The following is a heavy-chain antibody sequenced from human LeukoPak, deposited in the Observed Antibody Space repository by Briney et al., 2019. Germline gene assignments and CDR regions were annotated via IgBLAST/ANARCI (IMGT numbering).Heavy chain of an antibody. CDR3: ATTGLLGDIP. V-gene: IGHV3-11*01. CDR2: ISKNGKTI. D-gene: IGHD2-21*01. Sequence: GGSLRLSCAASGFTFSDYYMSWIRQAPGKGLEWLSYISKNGKTIYYADSVKDRFTISRDNAKKSVYLQMNSLRAEDTAVYYCATTGLLGDIPWGQGTLVTVSS. J-gene: IGHJ5*02. CDR1: GFTFSDYY.